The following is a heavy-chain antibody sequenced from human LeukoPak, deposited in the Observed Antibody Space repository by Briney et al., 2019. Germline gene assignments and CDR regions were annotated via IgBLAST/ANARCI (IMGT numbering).Heavy chain of an antibody. J-gene: IGHJ4*02. CDR1: GFTFSSYG. Sequence: QPGRSLRLSCAASGFTFSSYGMHWVRQAPGKGLEWVVVITYDGSNKYYVDSVKGRFTISRDNSKNTLYVQMNSLGVEDTAVYYCVKDYYGIMNGYAMGVGDYWGQGTLVTVSS. CDR3: VKDYYGIMNGYAMGVGDY. CDR2: ITYDGSNK. V-gene: IGHV3-30*18. D-gene: IGHD3-9*01.